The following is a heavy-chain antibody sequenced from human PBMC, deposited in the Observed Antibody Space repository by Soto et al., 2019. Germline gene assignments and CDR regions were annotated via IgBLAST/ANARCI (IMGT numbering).Heavy chain of an antibody. CDR1: AFTFSSYA. Sequence: EVQLLESGGGLAQPGGSLRLSCAASAFTFSSYAMSWVRQAPGKGLEWVSAVSGSGDSTDYADSVKGRFTISRDNSKNTLYLQMNSLRAEDTAVYYCAKGRSSDCPGFTQDYLGQGTLVTLSS. V-gene: IGHV3-23*01. CDR3: AKGRSSDCPGFTQDY. J-gene: IGHJ4*02. CDR2: VSGSGDST. D-gene: IGHD2-21*02.